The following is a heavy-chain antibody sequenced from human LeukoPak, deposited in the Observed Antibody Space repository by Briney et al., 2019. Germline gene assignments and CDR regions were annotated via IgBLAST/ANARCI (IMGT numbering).Heavy chain of an antibody. D-gene: IGHD6-19*01. CDR3: ARIAQWLVRGRFDY. J-gene: IGHJ4*02. CDR1: GGSFSGYY. V-gene: IGHV4-34*01. CDR2: INHSGST. Sequence: SETLSLTCAVYGGSFSGYYWSWIRQPPGKGLEWIGEINHSGSTNYNPSLKSRVTISVDTSKNQFSLKLSSVTAADTAVYYCARIAQWLVRGRFDYWDQGTLVTVSS.